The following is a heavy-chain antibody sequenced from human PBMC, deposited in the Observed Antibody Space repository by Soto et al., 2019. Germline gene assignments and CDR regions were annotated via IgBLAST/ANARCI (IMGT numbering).Heavy chain of an antibody. D-gene: IGHD3-10*01. CDR3: ARDLVVRGVTDGMDV. V-gene: IGHV3-33*01. CDR1: GFTFSSYG. Sequence: QVQLVESGGGVVQPGRSLRLSCAASGFTFSSYGMHWVRQAPGKGLEWVAVIWYDGSNKYYADSVKGRFTISRDNSKNTLYLQMNSLRAEDTAVYYGARDLVVRGVTDGMDVWGQGTTVTVSS. CDR2: IWYDGSNK. J-gene: IGHJ6*02.